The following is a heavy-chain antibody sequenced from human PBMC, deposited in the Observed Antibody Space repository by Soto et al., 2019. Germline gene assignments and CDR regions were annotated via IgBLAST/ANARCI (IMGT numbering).Heavy chain of an antibody. CDR2: INTANGNT. CDR1: GYFFTNYA. V-gene: IGHV1-3*04. J-gene: IGHJ5*02. CDR3: ARHISGWPPTIFDP. D-gene: IGHD6-19*01. Sequence: ASVKVSCKASGYFFTNYALHWVRQAPGERLEWMGLINTANGNTKYSQKLQGRVTITRDTSASIVNMDLSSLRSEDTAVYYCARHISGWPPTIFDPCAQGTLVTVSS.